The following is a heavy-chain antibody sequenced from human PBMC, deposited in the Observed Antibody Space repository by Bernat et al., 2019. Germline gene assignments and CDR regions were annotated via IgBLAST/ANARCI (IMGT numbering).Heavy chain of an antibody. CDR2: ISAYNGNT. CDR1: GYTFTSYG. D-gene: IGHD3-22*01. Sequence: QVQLVQSGAEVKKPGASVKVSCKASGYTFTSYGISWVRQAPGQGLEWMGWISAYNGNTNYAQKLQGRVTLTTDTSPSTAYMELRSLRSDDTAVYYCAGRQYYDSSGYYYVGFDYWGQGTLVTVSS. V-gene: IGHV1-18*01. J-gene: IGHJ4*02. CDR3: AGRQYYDSSGYYYVGFDY.